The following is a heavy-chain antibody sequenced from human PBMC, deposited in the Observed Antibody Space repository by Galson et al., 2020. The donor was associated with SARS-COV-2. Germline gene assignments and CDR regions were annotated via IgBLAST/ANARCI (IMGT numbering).Heavy chain of an antibody. J-gene: IGHJ2*01. CDR2: IQHYGGEE. V-gene: IGHV3-7*01. CDR3: ARDLWGRHYGRNTGYDNDGFDL. Sequence: TGGSLRLSCAASGFTFTKYCISWVRHAPGKGLERVADIQHYGGEERYVESVKGRFTSSRDNTENSLYLQMTSPRAEDTAVYYCARDLWGRHYGRNTGYDNDGFDLWGRGTLVTVSS. CDR1: GFTFTKYC. D-gene: IGHD3-9*01.